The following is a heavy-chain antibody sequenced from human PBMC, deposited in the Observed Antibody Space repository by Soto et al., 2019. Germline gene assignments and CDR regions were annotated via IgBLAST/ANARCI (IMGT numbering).Heavy chain of an antibody. CDR1: GFTFSDYG. V-gene: IGHV3-33*01. D-gene: IGHD6-13*01. Sequence: PGGSLRLSGAASGFTFSDYGMHWVRQTPAKGLEWVAVIWYDGNKKYYADAVKGRFTISRDNSRSPVYLQMNNLRAEDTAVYYCARDIRISVSWYYIDYWGQGTLVTFSS. CDR2: IWYDGNKK. J-gene: IGHJ4*02. CDR3: ARDIRISVSWYYIDY.